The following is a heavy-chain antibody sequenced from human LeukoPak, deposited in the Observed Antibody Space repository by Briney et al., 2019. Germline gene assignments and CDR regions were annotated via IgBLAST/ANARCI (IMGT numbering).Heavy chain of an antibody. D-gene: IGHD3-3*01. V-gene: IGHV1-18*01. J-gene: IGHJ3*02. CDR1: GYTFTSYG. Sequence: ASVKVSCKASGYTFTSYGISWVRQAPGQGLEWMGWISAYNGNTNYAQKLQGRVTMTTDTSTSTAYMELRSLRSDDTAVYYCARTEIKKRFLEWLLLGWGAFDIWGQGTMVTVSS. CDR3: ARTEIKKRFLEWLLLGWGAFDI. CDR2: ISAYNGNT.